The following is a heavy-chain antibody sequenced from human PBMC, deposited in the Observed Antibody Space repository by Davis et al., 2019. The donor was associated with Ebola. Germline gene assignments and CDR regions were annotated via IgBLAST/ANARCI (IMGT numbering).Heavy chain of an antibody. CDR2: INHRGST. CDR1: GGSFSGYY. CDR3: AREGGGWYHRLDY. D-gene: IGHD6-19*01. J-gene: IGHJ4*02. V-gene: IGHV4-34*01. Sequence: SETLSLTCAVYGGSFSGYYWSWIRQPPGKGLEWIGEINHRGSTNYNPSLKSRVTISLDMSKNQFSLKLSSVTAADTAVYYCAREGGGWYHRLDYWGQGTLVTVSS.